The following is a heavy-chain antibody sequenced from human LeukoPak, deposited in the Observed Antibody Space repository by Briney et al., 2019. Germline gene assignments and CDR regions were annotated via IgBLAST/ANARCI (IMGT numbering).Heavy chain of an antibody. D-gene: IGHD3-9*01. Sequence: ASAKVSCKASGYTFTSYYMHWVRQAPGQGLEWMGIINPSGGSTSYAQKFQGRVTMTRDTSTSTVYMELSSLRSEDTAVYYCARISDNYDILTGYTAFDIWGQGTMVTVSS. CDR2: INPSGGST. CDR1: GYTFTSYY. J-gene: IGHJ3*02. V-gene: IGHV1-46*01. CDR3: ARISDNYDILTGYTAFDI.